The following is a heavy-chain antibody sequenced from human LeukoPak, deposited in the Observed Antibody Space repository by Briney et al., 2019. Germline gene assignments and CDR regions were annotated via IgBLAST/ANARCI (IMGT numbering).Heavy chain of an antibody. CDR3: ARDAVGIYRIIDY. V-gene: IGHV3-21*01. J-gene: IGHJ4*02. CDR1: GFTFSSYS. CDR2: ISSSSSYI. D-gene: IGHD6-13*01. Sequence: PGGSLRLSCAASGFTFSSYSMNWVRQAPGKGLEWVSSISSSSSYIYYADSVKGRFTVSRDNAKKSLYLQMNSLRAEDTAVYYCARDAVGIYRIIDYWGQGTLVTVSS.